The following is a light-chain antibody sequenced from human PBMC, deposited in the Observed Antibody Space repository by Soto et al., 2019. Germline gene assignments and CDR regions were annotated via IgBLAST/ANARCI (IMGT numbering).Light chain of an antibody. J-gene: IGKJ2*01. CDR3: QHYNNAPRT. Sequence: EIVMTQSPATLSVSPGDRATLSCRASQSIRSNLASYHPKPSQAPRRLICGASTRATGIPAWFSGSGSGTDFTLTISSLQSEDFAVYYCQHYNNAPRTFGQGTKVEIK. CDR2: GAS. V-gene: IGKV3-15*01. CDR1: QSIRSN.